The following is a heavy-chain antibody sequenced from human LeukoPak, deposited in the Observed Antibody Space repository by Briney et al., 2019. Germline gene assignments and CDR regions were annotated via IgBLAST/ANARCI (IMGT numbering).Heavy chain of an antibody. Sequence: KFSETLSLTCTVSGGSISSYYWSWIRQPGGKGLEWIAYIYYSGSTSYNPSLKSRVTISLDTSKNQLSLKLNSVTAADTAVYYCARLGSASWYFDLGGRDSVDTVSS. CDR3: ARLGSASWYFDL. D-gene: IGHD3-10*01. CDR1: GGSISSYY. V-gene: IGHV4-59*01. CDR2: IYYSGST. J-gene: IGHJ2*01.